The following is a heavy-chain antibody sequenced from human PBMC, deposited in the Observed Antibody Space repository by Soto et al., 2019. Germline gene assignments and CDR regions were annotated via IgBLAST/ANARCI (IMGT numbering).Heavy chain of an antibody. V-gene: IGHV1-2*04. CDR3: ARKFFRGSGGSCHDY. Sequence: ASVKVSCKASGYTFTGYYMHWVRQTPGQGLEWMGWINPNSGGTNYAQKFQGWVTMTRDTSISTAYMELSRLRSDDTAVYYCARKFFRGSGGSCHDYWGQGTLVTVSA. J-gene: IGHJ4*02. CDR1: GYTFTGYY. CDR2: INPNSGGT. D-gene: IGHD2-15*01.